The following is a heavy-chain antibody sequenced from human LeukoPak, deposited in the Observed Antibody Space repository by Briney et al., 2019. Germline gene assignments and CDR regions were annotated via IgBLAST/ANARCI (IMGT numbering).Heavy chain of an antibody. CDR2: SIPILGMA. Sequence: SVKVSCKASGGTFSSYVFSWVRQAPGQGLEWMGRSIPILGMAIYAQRFQGRVTITADKSASTAYMELSSLRSEDTAVYFCARLNSYDMGYFDYWGQGTLVTVSS. J-gene: IGHJ4*02. D-gene: IGHD5-18*01. CDR3: ARLNSYDMGYFDY. V-gene: IGHV1-69*04. CDR1: GGTFSSYV.